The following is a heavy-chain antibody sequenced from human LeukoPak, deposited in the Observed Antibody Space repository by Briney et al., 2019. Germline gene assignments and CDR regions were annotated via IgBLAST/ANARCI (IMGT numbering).Heavy chain of an antibody. Sequence: ASVKVSCKASGYAFTGHYIHWVRQAPGQGLEWMGRLNPKSDGSKNAQKFQGRVTMTRDTSISTAYMELSGLRSDDTAVYYCARGGYHYDSSGYLGFDCWGQGTLVTVST. V-gene: IGHV1-2*06. J-gene: IGHJ4*02. CDR3: ARGGYHYDSSGYLGFDC. CDR2: LNPKSDGS. D-gene: IGHD3-22*01. CDR1: GYAFTGHY.